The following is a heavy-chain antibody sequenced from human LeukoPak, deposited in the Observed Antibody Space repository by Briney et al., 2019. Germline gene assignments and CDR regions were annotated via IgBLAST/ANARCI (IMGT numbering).Heavy chain of an antibody. V-gene: IGHV3-30-3*01. Sequence: QSGRSLRLSCAASGFTFSSYAILWVRQAPGKELAWVAVISYDGSNKYYADSVKGRFTISRDNSKNTLYLQMNSLRAEDTAVYYCARPPRYFDWLSPFDYWGQGTLVTVSS. CDR3: ARPPRYFDWLSPFDY. CDR2: ISYDGSNK. CDR1: GFTFSSYA. J-gene: IGHJ4*02. D-gene: IGHD3-9*01.